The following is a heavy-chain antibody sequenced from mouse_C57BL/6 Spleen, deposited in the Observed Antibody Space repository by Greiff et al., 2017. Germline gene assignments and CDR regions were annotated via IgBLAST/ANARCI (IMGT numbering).Heavy chain of an antibody. Sequence: DVQLQESGPELVKPGASVKIPCKASGYTFTDYNMDWVKQSHGKSLEWIGDINPNNGGTIYNQKFKGKATLTVDKSSSTAYMELRSLTSEDTAVYYCARGNYDFHWYFDVWGTGTTVTVSS. CDR1: GYTFTDYN. D-gene: IGHD1-1*01. CDR3: ARGNYDFHWYFDV. V-gene: IGHV1-18*01. CDR2: INPNNGGT. J-gene: IGHJ1*03.